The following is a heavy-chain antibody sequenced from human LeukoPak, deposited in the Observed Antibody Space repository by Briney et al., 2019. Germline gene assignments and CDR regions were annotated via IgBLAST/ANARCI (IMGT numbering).Heavy chain of an antibody. Sequence: PGGSLRLSCAASGFIFGSYWMSWVRQAPGKGLEWVANIKQEGSEKYYVDSVKGRFTISRDNAKNSLYLQMNSLRAEDTAVYYCAREIVVVPAAKPLDAFDIWGQGTMVTVSS. J-gene: IGHJ3*02. CDR3: AREIVVVPAAKPLDAFDI. D-gene: IGHD2-2*01. CDR2: IKQEGSEK. CDR1: GFIFGSYW. V-gene: IGHV3-7*01.